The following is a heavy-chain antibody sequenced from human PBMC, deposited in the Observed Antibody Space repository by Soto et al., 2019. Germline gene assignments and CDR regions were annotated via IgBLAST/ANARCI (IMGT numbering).Heavy chain of an antibody. CDR2: MNPNSGNT. Sequence: QGQLVQSGAEVKKPGASVKVSFKTSGYTFTSYDIHWVRQASGQGPEWMGWMNPNSGNTVYAQKFQGRIIMTRNTSMSTAYMELSSLRSEDTAVYYCARTRFGAVAGTWGQGTLVTVSS. J-gene: IGHJ5*02. D-gene: IGHD6-19*01. CDR3: ARTRFGAVAGT. V-gene: IGHV1-8*01. CDR1: GYTFTSYD.